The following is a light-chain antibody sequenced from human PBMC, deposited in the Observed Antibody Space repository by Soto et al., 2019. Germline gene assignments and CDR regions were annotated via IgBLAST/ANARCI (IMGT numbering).Light chain of an antibody. CDR2: GAS. CDR3: QQYNNWPRT. V-gene: IGKV3-15*01. Sequence: EIVMTQYPATLSVFPGERATLACRASQSVSSNLAWYQQKPGQAPRLLIYGASTRATGIPARFSGSGSGTEFTLTISSLQSEDFAVYYCQQYNNWPRTFDQGTKVDI. CDR1: QSVSSN. J-gene: IGKJ1*01.